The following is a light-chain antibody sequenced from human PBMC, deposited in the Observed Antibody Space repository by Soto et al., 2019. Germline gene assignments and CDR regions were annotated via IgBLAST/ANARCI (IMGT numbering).Light chain of an antibody. J-gene: IGLJ1*01. CDR2: EVT. CDR1: SSDVGGYDY. Sequence: QSLLTQPPSASGSPGQSVTISCTGTSSDVGGYDYVSRYQQRPGKAPKLLIHEVTKRPSGVPDRFSGSKSGNTASLTVSVLQAEDEADYYCSSYAGRTLYVVGTGTKVTVL. CDR3: SSYAGRTLYV. V-gene: IGLV2-8*01.